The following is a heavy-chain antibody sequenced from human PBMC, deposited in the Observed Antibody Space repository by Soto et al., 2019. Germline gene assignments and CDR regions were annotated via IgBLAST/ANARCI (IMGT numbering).Heavy chain of an antibody. J-gene: IGHJ4*01. CDR1: GGSINGYY. CDR2: FHFSGST. CDR3: ARASAYSYGYDDCLDN. D-gene: IGHD5-18*01. V-gene: IGHV4-59*01. Sequence: SETLSLTCTVSGGSINGYYWTWLRQSPTNGLEWIGYFHFSGSTKYNPSLESRLTISADTSKNQISLTLSSVTAADTAVYYCARASAYSYGYDDCLDNWGQGTLVTVSS.